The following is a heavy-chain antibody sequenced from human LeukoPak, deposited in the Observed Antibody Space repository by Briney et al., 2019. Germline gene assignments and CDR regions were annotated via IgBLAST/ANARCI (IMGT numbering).Heavy chain of an antibody. D-gene: IGHD1-26*01. CDR1: GYTFTSYG. CDR3: ARGEVEWELLGFDY. J-gene: IGHJ4*02. Sequence: ASVKVSCKASGYTFTSYGISWVRQAPGQGLEWMGWISAYNGNTNYAQKFQGRVTITADKSTSTAYMELSSLRSEDTAVYYCARGEVEWELLGFDYWGQGTLVTVSS. V-gene: IGHV1-18*01. CDR2: ISAYNGNT.